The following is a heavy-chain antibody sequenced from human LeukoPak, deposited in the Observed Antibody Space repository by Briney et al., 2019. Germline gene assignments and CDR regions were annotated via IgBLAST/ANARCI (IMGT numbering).Heavy chain of an antibody. CDR1: GYTFTSYD. CDR3: ARATYYYDSSGYREDPYYYYMDV. J-gene: IGHJ6*03. CDR2: MNPNSGNT. Sequence: ASVKVSCKASGYTFTSYDINWVRQATGQGLEWMGWMNPNSGNTGYAQKFQGRVTMTRNTSISTAYMELSSLRSEDTAVYYCARATYYYDSSGYREDPYYYYMDVWGKGTTVTVS. D-gene: IGHD3-22*01. V-gene: IGHV1-8*01.